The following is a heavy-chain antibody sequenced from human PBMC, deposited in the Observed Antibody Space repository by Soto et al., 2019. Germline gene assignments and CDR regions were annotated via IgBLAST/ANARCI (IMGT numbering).Heavy chain of an antibody. J-gene: IGHJ4*02. CDR2: IYYSGTT. CDR3: AKGAWLDF. Sequence: PSETLSLTCAVSGYSISSSNWWGWIRQPPGKGLEWIGYIYYSGTTYYNPSLKSRVTMSVDTSKKQFSLKLTSVTADDTALYYCAKGAWLDFWGRGTLVTVSS. V-gene: IGHV4-28*03. CDR1: GYSISSSNW. D-gene: IGHD5-12*01.